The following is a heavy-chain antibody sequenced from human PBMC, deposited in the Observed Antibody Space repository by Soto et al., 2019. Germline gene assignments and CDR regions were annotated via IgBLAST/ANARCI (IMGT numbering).Heavy chain of an antibody. CDR2: IRSKAYGGTT. V-gene: IGHV3-49*04. Sequence: PGGSLRLSCTASGFTFGDYAMSWVRQAPGKGLEWVGFIRSKAYGGTTEYAASVKGRFTISRDNSKNTLYLQMNSLRAEDAALYYCAKETYYYYGMDVWGQGTTVTVSS. CDR1: GFTFGDYA. J-gene: IGHJ6*02. CDR3: AKETYYYYGMDV.